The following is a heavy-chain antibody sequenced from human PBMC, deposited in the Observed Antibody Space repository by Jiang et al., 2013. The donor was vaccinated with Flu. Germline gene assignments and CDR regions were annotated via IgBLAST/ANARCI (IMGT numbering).Heavy chain of an antibody. CDR3: AREAGSDGFDI. CDR1: GGSINSAGYY. Sequence: GPGLVKPSQTLSLTCSVSGGSINSAGYYWTWIRQRPGRGLEWIGYFYYRGTTNHNPSLKSRVTISEDTSQNQFSLSLTSVSVADTAVYYCAREAGSDGFDIWGQGTMVTVSS. J-gene: IGHJ3*02. V-gene: IGHV4-31*03. CDR2: FYYRGTT. D-gene: IGHD3-10*01.